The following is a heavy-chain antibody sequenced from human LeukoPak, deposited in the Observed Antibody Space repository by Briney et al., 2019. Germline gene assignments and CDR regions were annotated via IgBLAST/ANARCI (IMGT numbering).Heavy chain of an antibody. V-gene: IGHV3-23*01. CDR3: AKGPHTNYGDYGPDDY. J-gene: IGHJ4*02. Sequence: HSGESLRLSCAASGFTFSSYSMNWVRQAPGKGLEWVSAISGSGGSTYYADSVKGRFTISRDNSKNTLYLQMNSLRAEDTAVYYCAKGPHTNYGDYGPDDYWGQGTLVTVSS. D-gene: IGHD4-17*01. CDR1: GFTFSSYS. CDR2: ISGSGGST.